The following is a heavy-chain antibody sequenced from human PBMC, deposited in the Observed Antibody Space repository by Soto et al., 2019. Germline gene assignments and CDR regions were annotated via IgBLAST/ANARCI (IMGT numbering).Heavy chain of an antibody. J-gene: IGHJ6*02. CDR1: GFTFSSYG. Sequence: GGSLRLSCAASGFTFSSYGMHWVRQAPGKGLEWVAVIWYDGSNKYYADSVKGRFTISRDNSKNTLYLQMNSLRAEDTAVYYCARETGPGSSYYYYGMDVWGQGTTVTVS. CDR2: IWYDGSNK. D-gene: IGHD6-6*01. V-gene: IGHV3-33*01. CDR3: ARETGPGSSYYYYGMDV.